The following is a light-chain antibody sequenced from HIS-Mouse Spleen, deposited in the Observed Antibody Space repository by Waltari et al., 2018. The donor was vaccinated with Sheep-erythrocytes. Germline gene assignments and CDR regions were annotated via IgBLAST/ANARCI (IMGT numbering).Light chain of an antibody. J-gene: IGLJ1*01. CDR3: CSYAGSYNHV. Sequence: QSALTQPRSVSGSPGQSVTISCTGTSSHVGGYHYFSWYQQHPGQAPKLMIYDVSKRPSGVPDRFSGSKSGNTASLTISGLQAEDEADYYCCSYAGSYNHVFATGTKVTVL. CDR1: SSHVGGYHY. V-gene: IGLV2-11*01. CDR2: DVS.